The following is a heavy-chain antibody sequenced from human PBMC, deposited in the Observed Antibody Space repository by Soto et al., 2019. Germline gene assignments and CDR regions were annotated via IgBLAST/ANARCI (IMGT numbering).Heavy chain of an antibody. V-gene: IGHV3-30*18. CDR1: GLSFRSYG. CDR3: AKSGYYDSSGFAHFDY. CDR2: ISHDGSNQ. Sequence: QVQLVESGGGVVQPGRSLRLSCAASGLSFRSYGMHWVRRAPGKGLEWVAVISHDGSNQYYADSVKGRFTISRDNSKNTLYLQMNSLRTEDTAVYHCAKSGYYDSSGFAHFDYWGQGTLVTVSS. D-gene: IGHD3-22*01. J-gene: IGHJ4*02.